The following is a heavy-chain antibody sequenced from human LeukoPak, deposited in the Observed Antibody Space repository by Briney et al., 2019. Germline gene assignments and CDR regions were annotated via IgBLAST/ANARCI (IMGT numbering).Heavy chain of an antibody. CDR3: AKDSQVIAVAGYFDY. CDR1: GFTFSSYW. D-gene: IGHD6-19*01. CDR2: IEQDGSEK. Sequence: PGGSLRLSCAASGFTFSSYWMSWVRQAPGKGLGWVANIEQDGSEKYYVDSVKGRFTISRDNAKNSLYLQMNSLRAEDTAVYYCAKDSQVIAVAGYFDYWGQGTLVTVSS. V-gene: IGHV3-7*01. J-gene: IGHJ4*02.